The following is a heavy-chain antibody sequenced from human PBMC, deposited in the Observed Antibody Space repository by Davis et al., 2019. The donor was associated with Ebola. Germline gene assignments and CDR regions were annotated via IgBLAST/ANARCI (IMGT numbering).Heavy chain of an antibody. CDR1: GFTFSSYS. J-gene: IGHJ4*02. D-gene: IGHD1-26*01. CDR2: IKSDGSTK. V-gene: IGHV3-74*01. CDR3: ARDGEHYSDLDY. Sequence: PGGSLRLSCAASGFTFSSYSMNWVRQAPGKGLVWLSRIKSDGSTKSYADSVKGRFTISRDNAKNTLYLQMDSLRAEDTAVYYCARDGEHYSDLDYWGQGTLVTVSS.